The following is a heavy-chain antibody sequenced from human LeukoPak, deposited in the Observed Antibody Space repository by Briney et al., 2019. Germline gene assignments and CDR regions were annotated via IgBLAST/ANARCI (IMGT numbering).Heavy chain of an antibody. D-gene: IGHD2-2*01. CDR3: ARDEGYCSSTSCYSDY. J-gene: IGHJ4*02. CDR2: LSSSSSYI. CDR1: GFTFRSYS. V-gene: IGHV3-21*01. Sequence: GGSLRLSCATSGFTFRSYSMNWVRQAPGKGLEWGSSLSSSSSYIYYADSVKGRFTISRDNAKNSLYLQMNSLRAEDTAVYYCARDEGYCSSTSCYSDYWGQGTLVTVSS.